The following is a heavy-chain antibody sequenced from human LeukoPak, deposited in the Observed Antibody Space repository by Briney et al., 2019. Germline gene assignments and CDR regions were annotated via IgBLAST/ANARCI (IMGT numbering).Heavy chain of an antibody. CDR2: LSYDGSNK. V-gene: IGHV3-30*04. CDR3: ARPKSGYFTSYFDY. Sequence: GSSLRLSCAASGFTFSSYAMHWVRQAPGKGLEWVAVLSYDGSNKYYADSVKGRFTTSRDNSKNTLYLQMNSLRAEDTAVYYCARPKSGYFTSYFDYWGQGALVTVSS. D-gene: IGHD3-3*01. J-gene: IGHJ4*02. CDR1: GFTFSSYA.